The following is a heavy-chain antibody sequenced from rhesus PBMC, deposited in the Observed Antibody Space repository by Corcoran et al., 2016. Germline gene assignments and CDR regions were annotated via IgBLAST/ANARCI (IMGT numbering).Heavy chain of an antibody. CDR3: ASDRLYSSV. CDR1: GGSISSSY. V-gene: IGHV4-169*02. D-gene: IGHD5-12*01. CDR2: IYGSGSST. Sequence: QLQLQESGPGLVKPSETLSVTCAVSGGSISSSYWSWIRQAPGKGLEWIEYIYGSGSSTNYNPSLKSRVTLSVDTSKNQLSLKLSSVTAADTAVYYCASDRLYSSVWGQGVLVTVSS. J-gene: IGHJ4*01.